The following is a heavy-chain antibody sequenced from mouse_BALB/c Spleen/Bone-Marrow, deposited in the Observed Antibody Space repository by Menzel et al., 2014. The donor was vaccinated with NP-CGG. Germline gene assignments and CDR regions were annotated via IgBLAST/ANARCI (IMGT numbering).Heavy chain of an antibody. Sequence: VKLMESGAELVKPGASVKLSCTASGFNIKDTYMHWVKQRPEQGLEWIGRIDPANGNTKYDPKFQSKATITADTSSNTAYLQLSSLTSEDTAVYYCARWEYYAMDYWGQGTSVTVSS. CDR2: IDPANGNT. V-gene: IGHV14-3*02. J-gene: IGHJ4*01. CDR3: ARWEYYAMDY. D-gene: IGHD4-1*01. CDR1: GFNIKDTY.